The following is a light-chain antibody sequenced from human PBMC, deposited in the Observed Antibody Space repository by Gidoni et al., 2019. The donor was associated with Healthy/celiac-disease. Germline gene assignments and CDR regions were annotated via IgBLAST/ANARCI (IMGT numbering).Light chain of an antibody. V-gene: IGKV1-39*01. CDR1: QTISSY. CDR3: QQSYSTPPT. J-gene: IGKJ1*01. CDR2: AAS. Sequence: DSQTTPSPSSLSASVGDRVTITCRASQTISSYLNWYQQKPGKAPKLLIYAASSLQSGVPSRFSGSGSGTDFTLTISSLQPEDFATYYCQQSYSTPPTFGQGTKVEIK.